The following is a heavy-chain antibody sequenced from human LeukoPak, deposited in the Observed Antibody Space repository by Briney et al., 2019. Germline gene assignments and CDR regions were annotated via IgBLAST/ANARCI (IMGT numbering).Heavy chain of an antibody. V-gene: IGHV4-59*01. Sequence: SETPSLTCTVSGGSISSYYWSWIRQPPGKGLEWIGYIYYSGSTNYNPSLKSRVTISVDTSKNQFSLKLSSVTAADTAVYYCARLTGALLWFGEGGSYFDYWGQGTLVTVSS. J-gene: IGHJ4*02. CDR2: IYYSGST. D-gene: IGHD3-10*01. CDR1: GGSISSYY. CDR3: ARLTGALLWFGEGGSYFDY.